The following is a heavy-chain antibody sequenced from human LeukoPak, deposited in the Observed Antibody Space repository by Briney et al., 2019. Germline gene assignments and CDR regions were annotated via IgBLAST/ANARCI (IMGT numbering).Heavy chain of an antibody. J-gene: IGHJ5*02. CDR2: MNPNSGNT. CDR1: GYTFTSYD. Sequence: ASVKVSCKASGYTFTSYDINWVRQATGQGPEWMGWMNPNSGNTLYAQKFQGRVTMTRDASINTAYMELSSLRSEDTAVYYCARAGVRYFDGLDPWGQGTLVTVSS. V-gene: IGHV1-8*01. CDR3: ARAGVRYFDGLDP. D-gene: IGHD3-9*01.